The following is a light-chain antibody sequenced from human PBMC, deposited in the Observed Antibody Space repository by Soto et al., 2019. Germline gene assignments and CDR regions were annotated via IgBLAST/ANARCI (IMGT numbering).Light chain of an antibody. CDR1: QSVLYSSNNKNY. J-gene: IGKJ4*01. CDR2: WAS. CDR3: QQYYPTPLT. Sequence: DIVMTQSPDSLAVSLGERATINCKSSQSVLYSSNNKNYLIWYQQKPGQPPKLLLYWASTRESGVPDRFSGSGSGTDFTLTISSLQAEDVAVYYCQQYYPTPLTFGGGTKVEIK. V-gene: IGKV4-1*01.